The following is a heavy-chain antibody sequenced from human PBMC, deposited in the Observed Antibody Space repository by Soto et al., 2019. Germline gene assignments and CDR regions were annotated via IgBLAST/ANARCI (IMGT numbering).Heavy chain of an antibody. CDR1: GGTFSSYA. CDR2: IIPIFGTA. D-gene: IGHD3-10*01. Sequence: GASVKVSCKASGGTFSSYAFSWVRQAPGQGLEWMGGIIPIFGTANYAQKFQGRVTITADESTSTAYMELSSLRSEDTAVYYCARGHRGVIIFDYWGQGTLVTVSS. V-gene: IGHV1-69*13. CDR3: ARGHRGVIIFDY. J-gene: IGHJ4*02.